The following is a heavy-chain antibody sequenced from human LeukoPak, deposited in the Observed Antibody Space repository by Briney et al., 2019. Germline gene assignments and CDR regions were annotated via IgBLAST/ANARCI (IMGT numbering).Heavy chain of an antibody. Sequence: ASVKVSCKGSGYIFPSYGLAWVRQAPGQGLEWMGWISPYNGETKYAQNFQDRLTLTTDTSTSTAYTELRSLRSDDTAVYYCVRDNLPVGSPENYFDSWGQGTLVTVSS. CDR3: VRDNLPVGSPENYFDS. CDR1: GYIFPSYG. D-gene: IGHD1-26*01. J-gene: IGHJ4*02. V-gene: IGHV1-18*01. CDR2: ISPYNGET.